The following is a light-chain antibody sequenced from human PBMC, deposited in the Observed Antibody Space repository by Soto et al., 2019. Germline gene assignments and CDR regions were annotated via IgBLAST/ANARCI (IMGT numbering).Light chain of an antibody. Sequence: DIQMTQSPSSLSASVGDRVTINCRASQGISNYLAWYQQKPGKVPKLLIYAASTLQSGVPSRFSGSGSGTDFSLTISSLQPEDVATYYCQKYITAPWTFGKGTKVEIK. CDR1: QGISNY. J-gene: IGKJ1*01. V-gene: IGKV1-27*01. CDR2: AAS. CDR3: QKYITAPWT.